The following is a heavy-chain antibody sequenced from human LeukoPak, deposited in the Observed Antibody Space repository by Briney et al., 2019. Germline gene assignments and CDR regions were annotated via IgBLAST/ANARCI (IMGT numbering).Heavy chain of an antibody. J-gene: IGHJ4*02. V-gene: IGHV3-53*01. Sequence: GGSLRHSCAASGFTVSSNYMSWVRQAPGKGLEWVSVIYSGGSTYYADSVKGRFTISRDNSKNTLYLQMNSLRAEDTAVYYCAREYCSGGSCYSGHPFDYWGQGTLVTVSS. CDR3: AREYCSGGSCYSGHPFDY. CDR2: IYSGGST. D-gene: IGHD2-15*01. CDR1: GFTVSSNY.